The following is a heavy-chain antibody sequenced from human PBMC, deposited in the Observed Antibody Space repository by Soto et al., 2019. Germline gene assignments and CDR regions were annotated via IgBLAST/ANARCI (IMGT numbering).Heavy chain of an antibody. Sequence: SETLSLTCAVYGGSFSGYYWSWIRQPPGKGLEWIGEINHGGSTNYNPSLKSRVTISVDTSKNQFSLKLSSVTAADTAVYYCARGKSDYVWGSYRYYYYGMDVWGQGTTVTVSS. D-gene: IGHD3-16*02. CDR3: ARGKSDYVWGSYRYYYYGMDV. CDR2: INHGGST. J-gene: IGHJ6*02. CDR1: GGSFSGYY. V-gene: IGHV4-34*01.